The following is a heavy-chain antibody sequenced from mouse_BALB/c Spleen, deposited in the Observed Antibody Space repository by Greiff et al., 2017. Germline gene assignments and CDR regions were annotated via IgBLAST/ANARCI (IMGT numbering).Heavy chain of an antibody. V-gene: IGHV5-12-2*01. CDR3: ARHEGLRKAMDY. D-gene: IGHD2-4*01. Sequence: DVMLVESGGGLVQPGGSLKLSCAASGFTFSSYTMSWVRQTPEKRLEWVAYISNGGGSTYYPDTVKGRFTISRDNAKNTLYLQMSSLKSEDTAMYYCARHEGLRKAMDYWGQGTSVTVSS. J-gene: IGHJ4*01. CDR1: GFTFSSYT. CDR2: ISNGGGST.